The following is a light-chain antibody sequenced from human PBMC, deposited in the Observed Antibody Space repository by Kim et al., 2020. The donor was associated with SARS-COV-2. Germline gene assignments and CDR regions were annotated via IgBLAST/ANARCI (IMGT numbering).Light chain of an antibody. Sequence: GQGGTISCAGSSSNRGGNDVYWYQQLPGTAPKLLIYRNNQRPSGVPDRFSGSKSGTSASLAISGLRSEDEADYYCAAWDDSLSGVVFGGGTQLTVL. V-gene: IGLV1-47*01. CDR3: AAWDDSLSGVV. J-gene: IGLJ2*01. CDR2: RNN. CDR1: SSNRGGND.